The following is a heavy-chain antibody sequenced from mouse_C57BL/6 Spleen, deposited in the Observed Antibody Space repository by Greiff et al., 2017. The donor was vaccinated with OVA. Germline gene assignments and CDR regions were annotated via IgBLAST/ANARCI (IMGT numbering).Heavy chain of an antibody. CDR3: ARGHYEGYDAMDY. CDR1: GYTFTDYN. Sequence: VQLQQSGPELVKPGASVKIPCKASGYTFTDYNMDWVKQSHGTSLAWIGDINPNNGGTIYNQKFKGKATLTVDKSSSPAYMELRSLTSEDTAVYDCARGHYEGYDAMDYWGQGTSVTVAS. J-gene: IGHJ4*01. CDR2: INPNNGGT. V-gene: IGHV1-18*01. D-gene: IGHD1-1*01.